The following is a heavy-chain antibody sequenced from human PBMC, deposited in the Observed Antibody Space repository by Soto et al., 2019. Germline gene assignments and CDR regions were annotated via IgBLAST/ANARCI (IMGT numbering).Heavy chain of an antibody. CDR1: GFTFRDYF. CDR3: ARADGYLDAFDI. V-gene: IGHV3-11*05. CDR2: ISSGSGYT. D-gene: IGHD5-12*01. Sequence: QVQLVESGGGLVKPGGSLRLACAASGFTFRDYFLSWIRQAPGKGLEWLSDISSGSGYTSYADSVKGRFTISRDNAKNSLYLQMNSLRVEDTAVYYCARADGYLDAFDIWGQGTMVTVSS. J-gene: IGHJ3*02.